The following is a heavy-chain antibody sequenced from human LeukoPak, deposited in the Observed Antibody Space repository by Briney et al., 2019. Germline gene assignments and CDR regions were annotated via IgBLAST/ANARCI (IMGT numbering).Heavy chain of an antibody. D-gene: IGHD2-15*01. CDR2: INPNSGGT. J-gene: IGHJ5*02. CDR3: ARSGTPIVVVVAAENWFDP. V-gene: IGHV1-2*04. Sequence: ASVKVSRKASGYTFTGYYMHWVRQAPGQGLEWMGWINPNSGGTNYAQKFQGWVTMTRDTSISTAYMELSRLRSDDTAVYYCARSGTPIVVVVAAENWFDPWGQGTLVTVSS. CDR1: GYTFTGYY.